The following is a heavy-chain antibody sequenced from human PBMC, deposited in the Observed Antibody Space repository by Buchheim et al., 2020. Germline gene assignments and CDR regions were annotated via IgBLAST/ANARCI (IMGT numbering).Heavy chain of an antibody. CDR1: GFTFSSYG. J-gene: IGHJ4*02. CDR3: AKERDLDY. V-gene: IGHV3-30*18. Sequence: QVQLVESGGGVVQPGRSLRLSCAASGFTFSSYGMHWVRQAPGKGLEWVAVISYDGSNKYYADSVKGRFTISRDNSTNTLSLQMNSLRAEDTAVYYCAKERDLDYWGQGTL. CDR2: ISYDGSNK.